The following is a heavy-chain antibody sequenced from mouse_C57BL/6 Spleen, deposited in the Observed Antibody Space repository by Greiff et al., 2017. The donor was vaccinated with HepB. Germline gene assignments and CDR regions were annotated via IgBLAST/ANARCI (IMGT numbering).Heavy chain of an antibody. V-gene: IGHV1-64*01. J-gene: IGHJ2*01. CDR1: GYTFTSYW. Sequence: QVQLQQSGAELVKPGASVKLSCKASGYTFTSYWMHWVKQRPGQGLEWIGMIHPNSGSTNYNEKFKSKATLTVDKSSSTAYMQLSSLTSEDSAVYYCARREEYYFDYWGQGTTLTVSS. CDR3: ARREEYYFDY. CDR2: IHPNSGST.